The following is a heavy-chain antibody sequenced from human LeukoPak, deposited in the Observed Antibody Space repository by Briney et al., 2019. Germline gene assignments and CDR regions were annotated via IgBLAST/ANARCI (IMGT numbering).Heavy chain of an antibody. D-gene: IGHD5-18*01. CDR1: GGSFSGYY. V-gene: IGHV4-34*01. CDR2: INHSGST. J-gene: IGHJ6*03. CDR3: ARERTNTAMATGYYYYYYYMDV. Sequence: SETPSLTCAVYGGSFSGYYWSWIRQPPGKGLEWIGEINHSGSTNYNPSLKSRVTISVDTSKNQFSLKLSSVTAADTAVYYCARERTNTAMATGYYYYYYYMDVWGKGTTVTVSS.